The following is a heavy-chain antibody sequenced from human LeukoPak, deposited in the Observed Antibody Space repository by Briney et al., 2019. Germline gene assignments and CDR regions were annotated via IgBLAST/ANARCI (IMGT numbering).Heavy chain of an antibody. CDR3: ARVAMIVAKPYDN. CDR1: GYTFTGYY. Sequence: GASVKVSCKASGYTFTGYYMHWVRQAPGQGLEWMGWINPNSGGTNYAQKFQGRVTMIRDTSISTAYMELSRLRSDDTAVYYCARVAMIVAKPYDNWGQGTLVTVSS. V-gene: IGHV1-2*02. CDR2: INPNSGGT. D-gene: IGHD3-22*01. J-gene: IGHJ4*02.